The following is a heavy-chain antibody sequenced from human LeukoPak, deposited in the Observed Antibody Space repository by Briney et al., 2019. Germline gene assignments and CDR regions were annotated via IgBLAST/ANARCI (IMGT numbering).Heavy chain of an antibody. V-gene: IGHV1-69*13. CDR3: ARGGRFMEWLDAPQFDY. D-gene: IGHD3-3*01. J-gene: IGHJ4*02. CDR1: GGTFSSYA. CDR2: IIPIFGTA. Sequence: SVKVSCKASGGTFSSYAISWVRQAPGQGLEWMGGIIPIFGTANYAQKFQGRVTITADESTSTAYMELSSLRSEDTAVYYCARGGRFMEWLDAPQFDYWGQGTLVTVSS.